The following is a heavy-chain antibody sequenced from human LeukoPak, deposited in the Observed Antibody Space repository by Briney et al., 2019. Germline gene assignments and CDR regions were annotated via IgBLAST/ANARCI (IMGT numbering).Heavy chain of an antibody. V-gene: IGHV3-23*01. J-gene: IGHJ6*02. D-gene: IGHD3-10*01. Sequence: PSETLSLTCAVYGGSFSGYYWSWVRQAPGKGLEWVSAISGSGGSTYYADSVKGRFTISRDNAKNSLYLQMNSLRAEDTAVYYCARDNYEGMVRGLIALYGMDVWGQGTTVTVSS. CDR1: GGSFSGYY. CDR3: ARDNYEGMVRGLIALYGMDV. CDR2: ISGSGGST.